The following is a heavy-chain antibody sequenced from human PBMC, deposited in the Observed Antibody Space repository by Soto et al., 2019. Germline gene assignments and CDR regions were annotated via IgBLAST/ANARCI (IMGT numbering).Heavy chain of an antibody. CDR2: IIPIVGTG. V-gene: IGHV1-69*01. D-gene: IGHD2-2*01. CDR1: GGTFSNYA. J-gene: IGHJ6*02. CDR3: ARVVILVPTASTHYYYHMDV. Sequence: QVQLVQSGAEVRQPGSSVTVSCKASGGTFSNYAISWVRQAPGQGLEWMGGIIPIVGTGSYAQKFQGRVTITADEPTTTAYMELSSLRFEYTAVYYCARVVILVPTASTHYYYHMDVWGPGTTVTVSS.